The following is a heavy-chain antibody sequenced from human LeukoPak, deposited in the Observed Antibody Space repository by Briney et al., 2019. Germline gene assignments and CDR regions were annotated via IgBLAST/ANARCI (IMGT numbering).Heavy chain of an antibody. D-gene: IGHD2-8*01. V-gene: IGHV4-59*01. Sequence: SETLSLTCTVSGGSITSYYWTWIRQPPGKGLEWIGYIYYSGSTNYNPSLKSRVTISVDTSKNQFSLKLNSVTAADTAVYYCARDLGKSLSAVMAWAYWGQGTLVTVSS. CDR1: GGSITSYY. CDR2: IYYSGST. J-gene: IGHJ4*02. CDR3: ARDLGKSLSAVMAWAY.